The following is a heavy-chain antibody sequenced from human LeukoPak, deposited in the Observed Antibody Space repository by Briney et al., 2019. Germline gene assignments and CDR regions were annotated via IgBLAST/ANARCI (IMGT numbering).Heavy chain of an antibody. V-gene: IGHV1-2*02. CDR3: ARGFNYYVNPGSFQH. CDR1: GYTFTGYY. Sequence: ASVKVSCKASGYTFTGYYMHWVRQAPGQGLEWMGWINPNSGGTNYAQKFQGRVTMTRDTSISTAYMELSRLRSDDTAVYYCARGFNYYVNPGSFQHWGQGPLVTVSS. CDR2: INPNSGGT. D-gene: IGHD3-10*02. J-gene: IGHJ1*01.